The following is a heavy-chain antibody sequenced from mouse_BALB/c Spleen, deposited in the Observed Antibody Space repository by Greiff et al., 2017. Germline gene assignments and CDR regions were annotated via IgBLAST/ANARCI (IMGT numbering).Heavy chain of an antibody. V-gene: IGHV1S56*01. J-gene: IGHJ1*01. CDR2: IYPGNVNT. CDR3: ARDGNYLSYWYFDV. D-gene: IGHD2-1*01. CDR1: GYTFTSYY. Sequence: LQESGPELVKPGASVRISCKASGYTFTSYYIHWVKQRPGQGLEWIGWIYPGNVNTKYNEKFKGKATLTADKSSSTAYMQLSSLTSEDSAVYFCARDGNYLSYWYFDVWGAGTTVTVSS.